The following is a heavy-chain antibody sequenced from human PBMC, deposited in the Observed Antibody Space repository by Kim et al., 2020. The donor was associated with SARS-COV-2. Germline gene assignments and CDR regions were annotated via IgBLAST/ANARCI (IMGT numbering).Heavy chain of an antibody. CDR1: GGSFSGYY. CDR2: INHSGST. CDR3: ARKGSGTDFWSGTNRAFDP. V-gene: IGHV4-34*01. D-gene: IGHD3-3*01. J-gene: IGHJ5*02. Sequence: SETLSLTCAVYGGSFSGYYWSWIRQPPGKGLEWIGEINHSGSTNYNPSLKSRVTISVDTSKNQFSLKLSSVTAADTAVYYCARKGSGTDFWSGTNRAFDPWGQGTLVTVSS.